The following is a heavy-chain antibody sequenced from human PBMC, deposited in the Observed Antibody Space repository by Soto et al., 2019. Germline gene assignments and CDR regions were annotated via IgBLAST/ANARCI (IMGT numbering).Heavy chain of an antibody. Sequence: QVQVMQSEAEVKKPGASVKVSCKASGYTFTSYGISWVRKAPGQGLEWMGWISAYNGNTNYAQKLQGRVTMTTDTSTSTAYMELRSLRSDDTAVYYCGRDLYQSVFYYGMDVWGQGTTVTVSS. CDR1: GYTFTSYG. CDR3: GRDLYQSVFYYGMDV. D-gene: IGHD2-2*01. J-gene: IGHJ6*02. CDR2: ISAYNGNT. V-gene: IGHV1-18*01.